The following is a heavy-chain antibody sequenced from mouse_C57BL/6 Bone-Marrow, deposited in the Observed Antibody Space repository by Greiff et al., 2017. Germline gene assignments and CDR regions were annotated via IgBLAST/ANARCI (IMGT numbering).Heavy chain of an antibody. D-gene: IGHD2-2*01. CDR3: ATLWLRREVYAMDY. Sequence: VQLQQSGPGLVAPSQSLSITCTVSGFSLTSYGVDWVRQPPGKGLEWLGVIWGGGSTNYNSALMSRLSISKDNSKSQVFLKMNSLQTDDTAVYYCATLWLRREVYAMDYGGQGTSVTVSS. V-gene: IGHV2-9*01. CDR1: GFSLTSYG. J-gene: IGHJ4*01. CDR2: IWGGGST.